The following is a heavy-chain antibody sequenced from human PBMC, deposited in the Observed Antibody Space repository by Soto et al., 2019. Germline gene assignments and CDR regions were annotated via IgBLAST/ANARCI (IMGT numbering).Heavy chain of an antibody. V-gene: IGHV4-4*07. CDR1: GGSISSYY. CDR3: ARAVWYYDSSGYSPPEAFDI. J-gene: IGHJ3*02. CDR2: IYTSGST. Sequence: PSETLSLTCTVSGGSISSYYWSWIRQPAGKGLEWIGRIYTSGSTNYNPSLKSRVTMSVDTSKNQFSLKLSSVTAADTAVYYCARAVWYYDSSGYSPPEAFDIWGQGTMVTVSS. D-gene: IGHD3-22*01.